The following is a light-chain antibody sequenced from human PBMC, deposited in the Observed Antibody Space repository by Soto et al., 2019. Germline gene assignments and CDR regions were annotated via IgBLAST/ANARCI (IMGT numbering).Light chain of an antibody. Sequence: EVVLTQSPASLSVFPGERVTLSCRASQSVTTNLAWYLQKPGQAPPLLVHGASTRAGGVSDRFSGGGSGTEFTLTISSLQSGDFAVYYCQQYDKWPFTFGQGTRLEIK. CDR1: QSVTTN. J-gene: IGKJ2*01. CDR2: GAS. V-gene: IGKV3-15*01. CDR3: QQYDKWPFT.